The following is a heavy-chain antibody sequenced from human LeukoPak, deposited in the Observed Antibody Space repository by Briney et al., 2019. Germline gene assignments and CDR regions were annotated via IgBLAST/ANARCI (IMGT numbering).Heavy chain of an antibody. CDR1: GFPFIDYS. CDR2: IGIESGNT. Sequence: GGSLRLSCTASGFPFIDYSMNWVRQAPGKGLEWISYIGIESGNTNYADSVKGRFTISADNAMKSLYLQMNSLRVEDTAVYYCARDHNYAFDNWGQGTLVSVSS. CDR3: ARDHNYAFDN. V-gene: IGHV3-48*04. D-gene: IGHD1-1*01. J-gene: IGHJ4*02.